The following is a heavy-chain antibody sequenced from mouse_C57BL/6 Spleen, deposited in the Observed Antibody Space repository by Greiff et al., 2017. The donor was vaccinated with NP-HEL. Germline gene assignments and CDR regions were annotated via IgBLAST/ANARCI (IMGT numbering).Heavy chain of an antibody. J-gene: IGHJ4*01. Sequence: QVQLQQSGPELVKPGASVKISCKASGYTFTDYYINWVKQRPGQGLEWIGWIFPGSGSTYYNEKFKGKATLTVDKSSSTAYMLLSSLTSEDSAVYFCARRGMIYYDSYYAMDYWGQGTSVTVSS. V-gene: IGHV1-75*01. CDR2: IFPGSGST. CDR1: GYTFTDYY. D-gene: IGHD2-4*01. CDR3: ARRGMIYYDSYYAMDY.